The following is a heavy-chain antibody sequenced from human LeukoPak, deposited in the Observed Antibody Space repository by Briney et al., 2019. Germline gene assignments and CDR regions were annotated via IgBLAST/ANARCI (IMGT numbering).Heavy chain of an antibody. CDR2: INSDGSST. J-gene: IGHJ3*02. Sequence: GGSLRLSCAASGFTFSSYWMHWVRQAPGKGLVWVSRINSDGSSTSYADSVKGRFTISRDNAKNTLYLQMNSLRAEDTAVYYCRLAAGTAPFDIWGQGTMVTVSS. CDR3: RLAAGTAPFDI. CDR1: GFTFSSYW. V-gene: IGHV3-74*01. D-gene: IGHD6-13*01.